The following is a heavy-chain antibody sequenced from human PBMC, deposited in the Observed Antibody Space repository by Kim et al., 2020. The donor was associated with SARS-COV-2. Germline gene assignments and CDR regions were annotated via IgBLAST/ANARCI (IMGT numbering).Heavy chain of an antibody. CDR1: GFTFSSYS. Sequence: GGSLRLSCAASGFTFSSYSMNWVRQAPGKGLEWVSYISSSSSTIYYADSVKGRFTISRDNAKNSLYLQMNSLRDEDTAVYYCARGRGSSSWYSSYYYYGMDVWGQGTMVTVSS. CDR2: ISSSSSTI. J-gene: IGHJ6*02. CDR3: ARGRGSSSWYSSYYYYGMDV. D-gene: IGHD6-13*01. V-gene: IGHV3-48*02.